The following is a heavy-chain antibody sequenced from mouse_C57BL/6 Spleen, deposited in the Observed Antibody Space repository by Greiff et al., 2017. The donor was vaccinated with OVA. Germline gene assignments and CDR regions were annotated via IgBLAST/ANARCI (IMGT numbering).Heavy chain of an antibody. CDR3: TRCPVYGSSYGYYAMDY. J-gene: IGHJ4*01. CDR1: GYTFTDYE. D-gene: IGHD1-1*01. V-gene: IGHV1-15*01. Sequence: VQLQQSGAELVRPGASVTLSCKASGYTFTDYEMHWVKQTPVHGLEWIGAIDPETGGTAYNQKFKGKAILTADKSSSTAYMELRSLTSEDSAVYYCTRCPVYGSSYGYYAMDYWGQGTSVTVSS. CDR2: IDPETGGT.